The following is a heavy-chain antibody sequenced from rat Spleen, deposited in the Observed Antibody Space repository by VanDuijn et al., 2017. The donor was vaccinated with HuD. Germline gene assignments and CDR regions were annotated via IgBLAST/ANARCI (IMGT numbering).Heavy chain of an antibody. CDR1: GFTFSSYW. CDR2: INTDGGST. J-gene: IGHJ2*01. Sequence: EVQLVETGGGLVQPGRSLKLSCVASGFTFSSYWMYWIRQAPGKGLEWVSSINTDGGSTYYPDSVKGRFTISRDNAENTVYLQMNSLRSEDTATYYCAKDRTTGIPYYFDYWGQGVMVTVSS. V-gene: IGHV5-58*01. CDR3: AKDRTTGIPYYFDY. D-gene: IGHD1-9*01.